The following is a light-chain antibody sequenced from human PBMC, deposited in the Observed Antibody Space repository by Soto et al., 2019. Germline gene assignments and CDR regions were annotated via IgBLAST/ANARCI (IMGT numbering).Light chain of an antibody. CDR3: QQYNSYST. V-gene: IGKV1-5*01. CDR1: QSISTW. CDR2: DAS. J-gene: IGKJ1*01. Sequence: DIQMPHPPSTLSASVADRVTITFRASQSISTWLAWYQQKPGKAPKVLIFDASSLESGVPSRFSGSGSATEFTLTISSLQPDDFATYYCQQYNSYSTFGQGTKVDI.